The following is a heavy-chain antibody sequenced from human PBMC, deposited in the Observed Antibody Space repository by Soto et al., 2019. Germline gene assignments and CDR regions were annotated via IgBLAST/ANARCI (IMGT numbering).Heavy chain of an antibody. CDR3: ASERSAQYFDY. D-gene: IGHD1-26*01. CDR2: IMPTFGSA. Sequence: GASVKVSFKASGGTFSGHGIAWVRQVPGQGLEWMGGIMPTFGSATYAPKFQGRVTISVDKSTSTAYMELSSLRSEDTAVYFCASERSAQYFDYWGQGTLVTVSS. CDR1: GGTFSGHG. V-gene: IGHV1-69*06. J-gene: IGHJ4*02.